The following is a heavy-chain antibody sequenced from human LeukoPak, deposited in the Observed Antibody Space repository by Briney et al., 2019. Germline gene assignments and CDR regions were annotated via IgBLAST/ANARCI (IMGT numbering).Heavy chain of an antibody. Sequence: PSETLSLTCTVSGGSISNYYWSWIRQPPGKGLEWIGRIYTSGTTNYNPSLKSRVTMSVDTSKNQFSLKLTSVTAADTAVYFCARGSGYSYWFYDYWGQGTLVTVSS. J-gene: IGHJ4*02. CDR3: ARGSGYSYWFYDY. CDR1: GGSISNYY. CDR2: IYTSGTT. V-gene: IGHV4-4*07. D-gene: IGHD5-18*01.